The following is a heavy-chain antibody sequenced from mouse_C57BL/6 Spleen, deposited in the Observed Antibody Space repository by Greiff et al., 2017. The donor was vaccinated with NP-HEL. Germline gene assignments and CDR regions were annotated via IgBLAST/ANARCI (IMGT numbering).Heavy chain of an antibody. J-gene: IGHJ2*01. V-gene: IGHV1-80*01. D-gene: IGHD1-1*02. Sequence: QVQLQQSGAELVKPGASVKISCKASGYAFSSYWMNWVKQRPGKGLEWIGQIYPGDGDTNYNGKFKGKATLTADKSSSTAYMQLSSLTSEDSAVYFCARDGLSRGFDYWGQGTTLTVSS. CDR3: ARDGLSRGFDY. CDR1: GYAFSSYW. CDR2: IYPGDGDT.